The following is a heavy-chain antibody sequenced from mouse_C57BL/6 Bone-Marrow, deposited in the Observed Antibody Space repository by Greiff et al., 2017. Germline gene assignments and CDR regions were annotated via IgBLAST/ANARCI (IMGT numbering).Heavy chain of an antibody. CDR3: ARLYGSSYWYFDV. Sequence: EVKLMESGGGLVQPGGSLKLSCAASGFTFSDYGMAWVRQAPRKGPEWVAFISNLAYSIYYADTVTGRFTISRENAKNTLYLEMSSLRSEDTAMYYCARLYGSSYWYFDVWGTGTTVTVSS. J-gene: IGHJ1*03. D-gene: IGHD1-1*01. CDR1: GFTFSDYG. CDR2: ISNLAYSI. V-gene: IGHV5-15*01.